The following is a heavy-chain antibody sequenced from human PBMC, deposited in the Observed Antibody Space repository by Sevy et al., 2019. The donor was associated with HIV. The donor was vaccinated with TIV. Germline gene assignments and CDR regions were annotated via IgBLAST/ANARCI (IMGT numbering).Heavy chain of an antibody. V-gene: IGHV4-39*01. J-gene: IGHJ4*02. CDR3: ARNGGLVDRAFDY. D-gene: IGHD3-10*01. Sequence: SETLSLTCTVSGGSISSSSYDWGWIRQPPGKGLEWIASIVYSGTNYYNPSLKSRVTISVDTSKNQFLLKLNSVTAADTALYYCARNGGLVDRAFDYWGQGTLVTVSS. CDR2: IVYSGTN. CDR1: GGSISSSSYD.